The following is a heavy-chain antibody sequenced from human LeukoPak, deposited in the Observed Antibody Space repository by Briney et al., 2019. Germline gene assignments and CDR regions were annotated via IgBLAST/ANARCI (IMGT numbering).Heavy chain of an antibody. CDR3: ANGRYSSSSGYYYHMDV. CDR2: ISSSGGST. Sequence: GGSLRLSCAASGFTFSSNAMTWVRQAPGKGLEWVSAISSSGGSTFYADSVKGRFTISRDNSKNTLYLHMNSLRAEDTAVYYCANGRYSSSSGYYYHMDVWGKGTTVTVSS. D-gene: IGHD6-6*01. CDR1: GFTFSSNA. V-gene: IGHV3-23*01. J-gene: IGHJ6*03.